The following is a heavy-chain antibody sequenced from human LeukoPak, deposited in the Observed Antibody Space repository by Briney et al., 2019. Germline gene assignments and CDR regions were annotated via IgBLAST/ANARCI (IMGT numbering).Heavy chain of an antibody. CDR2: ISYDGSNK. D-gene: IGHD5-18*01. J-gene: IGHJ4*02. Sequence: GGSLRLSCAASGFTFSSYGMHWVRQAPGKGLEWVAVISYDGSNKYYADSVKGRFTISRDNSKNTLYLQMNSLRAEDTAVYYCAKDSGRLMVDTAMGLPEGYVDYWGQGTLVTVSS. V-gene: IGHV3-30*18. CDR1: GFTFSSYG. CDR3: AKDSGRLMVDTAMGLPEGYVDY.